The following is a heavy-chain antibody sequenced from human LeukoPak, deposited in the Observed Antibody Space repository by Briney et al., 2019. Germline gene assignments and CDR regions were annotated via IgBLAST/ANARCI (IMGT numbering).Heavy chain of an antibody. V-gene: IGHV4-4*02. CDR2: IYHSGST. D-gene: IGHD2-15*01. J-gene: IGHJ3*02. CDR1: GGSISSSNW. Sequence: SETLSLTCAVSGGSISSSNWWSWIRQPPGKGLEWIGEIYHSGSTNYNPSLKSRVTISVDKSKTQFSLKLSSVTAADTAVYYCARYCSGGSCYAVDAFDIWGQGTMVTVSS. CDR3: ARYCSGGSCYAVDAFDI.